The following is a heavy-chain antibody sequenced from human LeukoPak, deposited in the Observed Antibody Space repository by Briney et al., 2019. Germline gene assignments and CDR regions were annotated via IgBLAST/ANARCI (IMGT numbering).Heavy chain of an antibody. CDR2: MYTNGNT. CDR3: ARAPLYVDV. CDR1: GASSSTYY. Sequence: SETLSLTCTVSGASSSTYYWSWIRLPAGKGLEWIGRMYTNGNTNYNPSLKSRVTMSVDTSKNQFSLNLSSVTAADTAVYYCARAPLYVDVWGKGTTVTVSS. V-gene: IGHV4-4*07. J-gene: IGHJ6*03.